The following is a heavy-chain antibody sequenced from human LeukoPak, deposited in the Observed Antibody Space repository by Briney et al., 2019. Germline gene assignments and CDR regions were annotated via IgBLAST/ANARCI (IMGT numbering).Heavy chain of an antibody. V-gene: IGHV3-15*01. J-gene: IGHJ3*02. Sequence: PGGSLRLSCEASGFSFTNTWMSWVRQAPGKGLEWVGRVKSKADDGTTDYAAPVQGRFTISRDDSKNTLSLQMNSLKTEDTAVYYCATEGGSGSYHGDDAFDMWGQGTMVTVSS. CDR3: ATEGGSGSYHGDDAFDM. CDR1: GFSFTNTW. CDR2: VKSKADDGTT. D-gene: IGHD3-10*01.